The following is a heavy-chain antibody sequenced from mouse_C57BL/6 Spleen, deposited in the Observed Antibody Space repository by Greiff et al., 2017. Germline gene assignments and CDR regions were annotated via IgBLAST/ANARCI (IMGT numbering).Heavy chain of an antibody. CDR2: IDASDSYT. CDR1: GYTFTSYW. J-gene: IGHJ2*01. D-gene: IGHD1-1*01. CDR3: ARLTTVEGY. V-gene: IGHV1-69*01. Sequence: QVQLQQPGAELVMPGASVKLSCKASGYTFTSYWMHWVKQRPGQGLEWIGEIDASDSYTNYNQKFKGKSTLTVDKSSSTAYMQLSSLTSEDSAVYYCARLTTVEGYWGQGTTLTVSS.